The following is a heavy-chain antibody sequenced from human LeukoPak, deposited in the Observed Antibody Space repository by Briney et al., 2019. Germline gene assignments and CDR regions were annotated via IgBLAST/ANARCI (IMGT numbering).Heavy chain of an antibody. CDR3: ARVSGTYFDH. CDR2: ISSSSSYI. J-gene: IGHJ4*02. V-gene: IGHV3-21*01. D-gene: IGHD1-14*01. Sequence: PGGSLRLSCAASGFTFSSYNMNWVRQAPGKGLEWVSSISSSSSYIYYADSVKGRFTISRDNSKNTLYLQMNSLRAEDTAVYYCARVSGTYFDHWGQGTLVTVSS. CDR1: GFTFSSYN.